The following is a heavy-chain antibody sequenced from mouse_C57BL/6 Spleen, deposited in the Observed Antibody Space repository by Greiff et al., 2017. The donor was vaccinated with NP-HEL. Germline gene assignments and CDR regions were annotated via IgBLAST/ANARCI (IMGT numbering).Heavy chain of an antibody. CDR3: ARRDSSGLDY. CDR1: GYTFTSYW. J-gene: IGHJ2*01. D-gene: IGHD3-2*02. Sequence: QVQLQQPGAELVKPGASVKLSCKASGYTFTSYWMQWVKQRPGQGLEWIGEIDPSDSYTNYNQKFKGKATLPVDTSSSTAYMQLSSLTSEDSAVYYCARRDSSGLDYWGQGTTLTVSS. CDR2: IDPSDSYT. V-gene: IGHV1-50*01.